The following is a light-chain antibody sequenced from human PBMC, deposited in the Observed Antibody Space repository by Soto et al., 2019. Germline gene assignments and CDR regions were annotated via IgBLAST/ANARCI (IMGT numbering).Light chain of an antibody. Sequence: DIQMTQSPSSLSASVGDRVTVTCRASQSIARYLNWYQQKPGKAPKLLICDVSTLQTGVPSRFSGDESGTDFTLTISSLQPEDFATYYCQPSFSAPRTFGQGTKLEI. J-gene: IGKJ2*01. V-gene: IGKV1-39*01. CDR2: DVS. CDR3: QPSFSAPRT. CDR1: QSIARY.